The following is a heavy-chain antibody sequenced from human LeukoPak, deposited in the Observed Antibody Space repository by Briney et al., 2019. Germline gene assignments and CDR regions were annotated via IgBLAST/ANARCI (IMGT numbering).Heavy chain of an antibody. V-gene: IGHV4-59*12. D-gene: IGHD3-22*01. CDR3: ARGGLENGYHSNDGFDI. Sequence: PSETLSLTCTVSGVSISGYYWSWIRQPPGKGLEWIGYIYYSGSTNYNPSLKSRVTMSVDTSRNQFSLKLRSVTAADTAVYYCARGGLENGYHSNDGFDIWGQGTMVTVSS. CDR1: GVSISGYY. J-gene: IGHJ3*02. CDR2: IYYSGST.